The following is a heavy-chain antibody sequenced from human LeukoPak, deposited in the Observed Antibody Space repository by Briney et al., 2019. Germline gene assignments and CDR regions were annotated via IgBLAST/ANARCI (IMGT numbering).Heavy chain of an antibody. CDR2: IIPILGIA. Sequence: ASVKVSCKASGGTLSSYAISWVRQAPGQGLEWMGRIIPILGIANYAQKFQGRVTITADKSTSTAYMELSSLRSEDTAVYYCARGSSGWFSTFDYWGQGTLVTVSS. CDR3: ARGSSGWFSTFDY. D-gene: IGHD6-19*01. V-gene: IGHV1-69*04. J-gene: IGHJ4*02. CDR1: GGTLSSYA.